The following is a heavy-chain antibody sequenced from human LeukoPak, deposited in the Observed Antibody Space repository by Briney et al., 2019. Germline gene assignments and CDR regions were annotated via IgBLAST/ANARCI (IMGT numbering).Heavy chain of an antibody. V-gene: IGHV3-9*01. D-gene: IGHD1-20*01. J-gene: IGHJ4*02. Sequence: GGSLRLSCAASGFTFDDYAMHWVRQAPGKGLEWVSGISWNSGSIGYADSVKGRFTISRDNAKNSLYLQMNSLRAEDTALYYCVKDLGYNWNGPADYWGQGTLVTVSS. CDR3: VKDLGYNWNGPADY. CDR1: GFTFDDYA. CDR2: ISWNSGSI.